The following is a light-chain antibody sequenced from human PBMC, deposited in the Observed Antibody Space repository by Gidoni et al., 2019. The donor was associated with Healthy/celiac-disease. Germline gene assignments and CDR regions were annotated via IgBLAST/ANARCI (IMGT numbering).Light chain of an antibody. CDR2: WAS. CDR1: QSVLYSSNNKNY. Sequence: DIVMTQSPDYMAVSLGERATINCKSSQSVLYSSNNKNYLAWYQQKPGQPPKLLIYWASTRESGVPDRFSGSGSGTDFTLTISSLQAEDVAVYYCQQYYSTLWTFXXXTKVEIK. J-gene: IGKJ1*01. CDR3: QQYYSTLWT. V-gene: IGKV4-1*01.